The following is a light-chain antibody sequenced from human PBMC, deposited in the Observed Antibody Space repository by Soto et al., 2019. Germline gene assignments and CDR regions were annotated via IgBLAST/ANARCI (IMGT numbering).Light chain of an antibody. CDR3: QQSYSTPLT. V-gene: IGKV1-39*01. J-gene: IGKJ5*01. CDR1: QSISSY. CDR2: AAS. Sequence: DIQMTQSPSSLSASVGDRVTITCRASQSISSYLNWSQQKPGKAPKLLIYAASSLQSGVPSRFSGSGSGTDFTLTISSLQPDDFATYYCQQSYSTPLTFGQVTRLETK.